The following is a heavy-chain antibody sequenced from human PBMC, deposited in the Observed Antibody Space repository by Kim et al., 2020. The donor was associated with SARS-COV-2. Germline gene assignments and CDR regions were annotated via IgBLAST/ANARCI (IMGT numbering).Heavy chain of an antibody. J-gene: IGHJ3*02. D-gene: IGHD6-13*01. Sequence: GGSLRLSCAASGFTFSSYAMHWVRQAPGKGLEWVAVISYDGSNKYYADSVKGRFTISRDNSKNTLYLQMNSLRAEDTAVYYCASGEEYIAAAGNRAGAFDIWGQGTMVTVSS. CDR2: ISYDGSNK. V-gene: IGHV3-30*04. CDR1: GFTFSSYA. CDR3: ASGEEYIAAAGNRAGAFDI.